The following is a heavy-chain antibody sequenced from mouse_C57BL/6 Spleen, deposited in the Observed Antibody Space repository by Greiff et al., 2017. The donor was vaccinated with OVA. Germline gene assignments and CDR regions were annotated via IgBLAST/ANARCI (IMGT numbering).Heavy chain of an antibody. J-gene: IGHJ2*01. CDR3: ASEMPTRRYFDY. CDR1: GFTFSSYA. CDR2: ISDGGSYT. V-gene: IGHV5-4*03. Sequence: EVMLVESGGGLVKPGGSLKLSCAASGFTFSSYAMSWDRQTPEQRLEWVATISDGGSYTYYPANVQGRFTISRDNAKNNLYLQMSHLKSEDTAMYYCASEMPTRRYFDYWGQGTTLTVSS.